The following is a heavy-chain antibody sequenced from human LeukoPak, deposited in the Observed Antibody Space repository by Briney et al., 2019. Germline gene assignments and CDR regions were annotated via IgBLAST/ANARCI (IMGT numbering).Heavy chain of an antibody. CDR1: GFTFSSYG. D-gene: IGHD2-21*02. CDR3: AKNCGGDCRIFDY. Sequence: GGSLRLSCAASGFTFSSYGMHWVRQAPGKGLEWVAVISYDGSNKYCEDSVKGRFTISRDNSKNTLYLQMNSLRAEDTAVYYCAKNCGGDCRIFDYWGQGTLVTVSS. CDR2: ISYDGSNK. V-gene: IGHV3-30*18. J-gene: IGHJ4*02.